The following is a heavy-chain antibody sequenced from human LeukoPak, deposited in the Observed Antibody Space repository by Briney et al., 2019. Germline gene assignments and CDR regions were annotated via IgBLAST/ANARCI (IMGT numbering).Heavy chain of an antibody. CDR2: IYHSGST. V-gene: IGHV4-30-2*01. J-gene: IGHJ4*02. Sequence: SQTLSLTCAVSGGSISSGGYSWSWIRQPPGKGPEWIGYIYHSGSTYYNPSLKSRVTISVDRSKNQFSLKLSSVTAADTAVYYRAGAAVTTHPRVFDYWGQGTLVTVSS. D-gene: IGHD4-17*01. CDR3: AGAAVTTHPRVFDY. CDR1: GGSISSGGYS.